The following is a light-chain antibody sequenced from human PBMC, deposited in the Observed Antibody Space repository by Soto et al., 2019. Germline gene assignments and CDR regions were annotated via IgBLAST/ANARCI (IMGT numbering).Light chain of an antibody. J-gene: IGLJ2*01. V-gene: IGLV1-44*01. CDR1: SSNIGSNT. CDR2: SNN. Sequence: QSVLTQPPSASGTPGQRVTISCSGSSSNIGSNTVNWYQQLPGTAPKLLIYSNNQWPSGVPDRFSGSESGTSASLAISGLQSEDEADYYCSSWDESLNGVMLGGGTKLTVL. CDR3: SSWDESLNGVM.